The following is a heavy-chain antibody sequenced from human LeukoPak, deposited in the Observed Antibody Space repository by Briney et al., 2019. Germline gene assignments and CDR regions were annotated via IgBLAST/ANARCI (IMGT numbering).Heavy chain of an antibody. J-gene: IGHJ6*03. CDR1: GFTFEDYG. V-gene: IGHV3-20*04. CDR3: ASVRRGFGESSKYYSYYYMDV. D-gene: IGHD3-10*01. Sequence: GGSLRLSCAASGFTFEDYGMSWVRQSPGKGLEWVSGINWNGGTTGYADSVKGRFTISRDNAKKSLYLEMNSLRAEDTALYYCASVRRGFGESSKYYSYYYMDVWGNGTTVPIS. CDR2: INWNGGTT.